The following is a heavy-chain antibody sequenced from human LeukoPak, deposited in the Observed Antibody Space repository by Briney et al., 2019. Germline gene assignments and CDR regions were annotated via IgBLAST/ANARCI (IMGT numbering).Heavy chain of an antibody. J-gene: IGHJ4*02. D-gene: IGHD4-17*01. V-gene: IGHV3-7*01. CDR3: ARVVGETLDY. Sequence: GGSLRLSCAASGFTFSSYAMSWVRQAPGKGLEWVANIKQDGSEKYYVDSVKGRFTISRDNAKNSLYLQMNSLRAEDTAVYYCARVVGETLDYWGQGTLVTVSS. CDR1: GFTFSSYA. CDR2: IKQDGSEK.